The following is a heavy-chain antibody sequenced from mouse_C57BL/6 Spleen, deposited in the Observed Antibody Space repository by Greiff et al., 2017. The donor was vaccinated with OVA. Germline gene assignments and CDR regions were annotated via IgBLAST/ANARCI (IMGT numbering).Heavy chain of an antibody. CDR3: TYYGSSYYAMDY. J-gene: IGHJ4*01. Sequence: VQLQQSGAELVRPGASVTLSCKASGYTFTDYEMHWVKQTPVHGLEWIGAIDPETGGTAYNQKFKGKAILTADKSSSTAYMELRSLTSEDSAVYYCTYYGSSYYAMDYWGQGTSVTVSS. D-gene: IGHD1-1*01. V-gene: IGHV1-15*01. CDR2: IDPETGGT. CDR1: GYTFTDYE.